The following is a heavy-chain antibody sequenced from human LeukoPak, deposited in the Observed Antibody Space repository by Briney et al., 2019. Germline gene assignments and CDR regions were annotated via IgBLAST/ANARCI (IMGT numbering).Heavy chain of an antibody. J-gene: IGHJ4*02. CDR2: IYWDDDK. V-gene: IGHV2-5*02. CDR1: GFSLSTSGVG. D-gene: IGHD4-11*01. Sequence: SGPTLVNPTQTLTLTCTFSGFSLSTSGVGVGWVRQPPGKALEWLALIYWDDDKRYNSSLKSRLTITKDTSKNQVVLTVTNVDPVDTGTYYCIQRRIYSPFDYWGQGALVTVSS. CDR3: IQRRIYSPFDY.